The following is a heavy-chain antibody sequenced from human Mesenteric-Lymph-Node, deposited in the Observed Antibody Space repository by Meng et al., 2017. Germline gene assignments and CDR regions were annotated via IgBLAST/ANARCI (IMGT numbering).Heavy chain of an antibody. CDR2: IIPIFGTA. D-gene: IGHD1-26*01. CDR3: ASTPHVGANGGYFDY. Sequence: SVKVSCKASGGTFSSYAISWVRQAPGQGLEWMGGIIPIFGTANYAQKFQGRVTITTDESTSTAYMELSSLRSEDTAVYYCASTPHVGANGGYFDYWGQGTLVTVSS. V-gene: IGHV1-69*05. J-gene: IGHJ4*02. CDR1: GGTFSSYA.